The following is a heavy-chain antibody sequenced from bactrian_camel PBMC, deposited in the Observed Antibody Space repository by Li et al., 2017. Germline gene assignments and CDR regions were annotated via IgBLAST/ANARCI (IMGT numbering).Heavy chain of an antibody. CDR1: GFTFSVYT. D-gene: IGHD1*01. CDR3: VNWDRTWRKLTY. V-gene: IGHV3S1*01. Sequence: HVQLAESGGGLVHPGGSLRLSCVASGFTFSVYTMAWVRQGPGKGLEWVSHINTDRDHGTTYYVDSVKGRFTISRDNAKNTLYLQLNSLKTEDTALYYCVNWDRTWRKLTYWGQGTQVTVS. J-gene: IGHJ4*01. CDR2: INTDRDHGTT.